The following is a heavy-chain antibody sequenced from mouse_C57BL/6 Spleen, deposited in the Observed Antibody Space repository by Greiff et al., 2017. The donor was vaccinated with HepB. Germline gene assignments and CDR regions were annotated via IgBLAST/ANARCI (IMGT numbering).Heavy chain of an antibody. CDR2: INPNNGGT. CDR3: ARSDDYGSSLFDC. V-gene: IGHV1-18*01. CDR1: GYTFTDYN. Sequence: VQLKQSGPELVKPGASVKIPCKASGYTFTDYNMDWVKQSHGKSLEWIGDINPNNGGTIYNQKFKGKATLTVDKSSSTAYMELRSLTSEDTAVYYCARSDDYGSSLFDCWGQGTTLTVSS. J-gene: IGHJ2*01. D-gene: IGHD1-1*01.